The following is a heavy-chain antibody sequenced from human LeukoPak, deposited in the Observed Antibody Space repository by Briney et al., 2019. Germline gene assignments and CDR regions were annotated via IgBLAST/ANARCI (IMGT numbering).Heavy chain of an antibody. CDR1: GFTFDDYA. Sequence: GGSLRLSCAASGFTFDDYAMHWLRQAPGKGLEWVSGISWNSGSIGYADSVKGRFTISRDNAKNSLYLQMNSLRAEDTALYYCAKAPYYDFWSGYLGYWGQGTLVTVSS. J-gene: IGHJ4*02. CDR3: AKAPYYDFWSGYLGY. D-gene: IGHD3-3*01. V-gene: IGHV3-9*01. CDR2: ISWNSGSI.